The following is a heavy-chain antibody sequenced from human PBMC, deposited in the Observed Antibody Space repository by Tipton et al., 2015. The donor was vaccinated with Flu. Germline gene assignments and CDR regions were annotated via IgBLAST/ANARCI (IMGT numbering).Heavy chain of an antibody. V-gene: IGHV1-46*01. Sequence: QLVQSGAEVKKPGASVKVSCTASRYTFTGQYLHWVRQAPGQGLEWMGIINPSGGATSYAQKFQGRGTVTSDTSTSTVYMELSSLRSEDTAVYYCAIREGYSSPFDYWGQGTLVTVSS. D-gene: IGHD4-11*01. CDR2: INPSGGAT. CDR3: AIREGYSSPFDY. CDR1: RYTFTGQY. J-gene: IGHJ4*02.